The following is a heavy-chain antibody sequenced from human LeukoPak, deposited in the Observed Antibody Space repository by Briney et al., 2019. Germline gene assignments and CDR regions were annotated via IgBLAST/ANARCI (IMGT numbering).Heavy chain of an antibody. CDR3: ARERETGTVPGWFDP. CDR1: GCTFTGYY. D-gene: IGHD1-1*01. J-gene: IGHJ5*02. V-gene: IGHV1-2*06. Sequence: ASVKVSCKASGCTFTGYYMHWVRQAPGQGLEWMGRINPNSGGTNYAQKFQGRVTMTRDTSISTAYMELSRLRSDDTAVYYCARERETGTVPGWFDPWGQGTLVTVSS. CDR2: INPNSGGT.